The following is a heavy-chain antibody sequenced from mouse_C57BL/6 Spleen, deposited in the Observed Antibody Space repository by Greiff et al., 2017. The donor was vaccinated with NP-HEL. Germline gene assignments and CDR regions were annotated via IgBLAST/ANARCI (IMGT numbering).Heavy chain of an antibody. CDR2: INPSTGGT. CDR3: ARSDYGSSLSFAY. D-gene: IGHD1-1*01. J-gene: IGHJ3*01. CDR1: GYSFTGYY. Sequence: EVQLQQSGPELVKPGASVKISCKASGYSFTGYYMNWVKQSPEKSLEWIGEINPSTGGTTYNQKFKAKATLTVDKSSSTAYMQLKSLTSEDSAVYYCARSDYGSSLSFAYWGQGTLVTVSA. V-gene: IGHV1-42*01.